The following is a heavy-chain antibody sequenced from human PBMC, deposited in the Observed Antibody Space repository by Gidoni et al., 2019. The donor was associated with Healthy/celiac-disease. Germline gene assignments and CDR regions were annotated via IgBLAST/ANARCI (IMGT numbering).Heavy chain of an antibody. D-gene: IGHD4-17*01. V-gene: IGHV3-33*01. Sequence: QVQLVESGGGVVQPGRPLRLSCAASGLPFSSYGMHWVRQAPGKGLEWVAVIWYDGSNKYYADSVKGRFTISRDNSKNTLYLQMNSLRAEDTAVYYCARVVGDSYGDYTVGYWGQGTLVTVSS. J-gene: IGHJ4*02. CDR2: IWYDGSNK. CDR3: ARVVGDSYGDYTVGY. CDR1: GLPFSSYG.